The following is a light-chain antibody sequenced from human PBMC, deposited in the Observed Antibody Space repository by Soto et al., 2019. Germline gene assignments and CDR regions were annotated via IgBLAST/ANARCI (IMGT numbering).Light chain of an antibody. V-gene: IGKV3-15*01. Sequence: EIVMTQSPATLSVSPGERATLSCRASQRVGSNLAWYQQQPGQAPRLLIYGASTRATGIPARFSGSGSGTEFTLTISSLQSEDFAIYFCQQYNNWPPDRTFGQGTKVEIK. J-gene: IGKJ1*01. CDR2: GAS. CDR1: QRVGSN. CDR3: QQYNNWPPDRT.